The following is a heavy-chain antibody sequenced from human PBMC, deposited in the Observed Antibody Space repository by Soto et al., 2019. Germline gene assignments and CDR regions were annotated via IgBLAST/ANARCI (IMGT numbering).Heavy chain of an antibody. Sequence: PVGSLRLSCAASGFTFSSYAMHWVRQAPGKGLEWVAVISYDGSNKYYADSVKGRFTISRDNSKNTLYLQMNSLRAEDTAVYYCARALGEWELLLYDYWGQGTLVTVSS. CDR1: GFTFSSYA. D-gene: IGHD1-26*01. CDR3: ARALGEWELLLYDY. CDR2: ISYDGSNK. V-gene: IGHV3-30-3*01. J-gene: IGHJ4*02.